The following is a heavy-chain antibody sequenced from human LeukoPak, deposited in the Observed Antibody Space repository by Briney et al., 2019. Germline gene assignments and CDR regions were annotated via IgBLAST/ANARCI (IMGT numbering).Heavy chain of an antibody. Sequence: SVKVSCKASGGTFSSYAISWVRQAPGQGLEWMGRIIPILGIANYAQKFQGRVTITADKSTSTAYMELSSLRSEDTAVYYCAREVGTTDYFDYWGQGTLVTVSS. CDR3: AREVGTTDYFDY. V-gene: IGHV1-69*04. CDR2: IIPILGIA. CDR1: GGTFSSYA. J-gene: IGHJ4*02. D-gene: IGHD1-7*01.